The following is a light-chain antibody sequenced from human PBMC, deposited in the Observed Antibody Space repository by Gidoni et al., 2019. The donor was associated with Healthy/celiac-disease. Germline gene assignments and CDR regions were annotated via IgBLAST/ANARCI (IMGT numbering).Light chain of an antibody. CDR3: MQALQSPLT. Sequence: IVTTPSPPSLPVTPGEPDPIPCRSRQSLLHISVYNYVDWYLQKPGQSPQLLIYFVSNLASGVPDRFSASGSGTDFTLKISRVEAEDVGVYYCMQALQSPLTFGQGTKLEIK. CDR1: QSLLHISVYNY. V-gene: IGKV2-28*01. CDR2: FVS. J-gene: IGKJ2*01.